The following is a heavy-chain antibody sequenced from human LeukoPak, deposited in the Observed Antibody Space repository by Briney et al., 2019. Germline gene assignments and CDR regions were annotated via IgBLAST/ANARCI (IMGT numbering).Heavy chain of an antibody. CDR3: ARVPNSSGWYATY. J-gene: IGHJ4*02. CDR2: INNDGSTT. V-gene: IGHV3-74*01. Sequence: GGSLRLSCAASGFTFSSYAMSWVRQAPGKGLVWVSRINNDGSTTNYADSVKGRFTISRDNAENTLYLQMNSLRAEDTAVYYCARVPNSSGWYATYWGQGTLVTVSS. CDR1: GFTFSSYA. D-gene: IGHD6-19*01.